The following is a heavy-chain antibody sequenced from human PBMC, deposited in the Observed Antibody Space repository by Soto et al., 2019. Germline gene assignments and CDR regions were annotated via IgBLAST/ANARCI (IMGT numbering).Heavy chain of an antibody. CDR1: GYSFTKYH. V-gene: IGHV1-2*02. Sequence: ASVKVSCKASGYSFTKYHIHWVRQAPGQGLEWMGWINPGSGVTNQAQKFQGRVTLTRDTSITTAYMELNSLTSGDTAVYYCARVAGHKNARFDTWGQGALVTVSS. D-gene: IGHD1-1*01. J-gene: IGHJ4*02. CDR3: ARVAGHKNARFDT. CDR2: INPGSGVT.